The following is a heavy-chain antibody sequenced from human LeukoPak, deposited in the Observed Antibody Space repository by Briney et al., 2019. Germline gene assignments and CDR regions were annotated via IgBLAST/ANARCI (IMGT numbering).Heavy chain of an antibody. CDR2: IYYSGST. CDR3: ARLPGAVGYYYMDV. V-gene: IGHV4-59*01. Sequence: SETLSLTCTVSGGSISSYYWSWIRQPPGKGLEWIGYIYYSGSTNYNPSLKSRVTISVDTSKNQFSLKLSSVTAADTAVYYCARLPGAVGYYYMDVWGKGTTVTVSS. CDR1: GGSISSYY. J-gene: IGHJ6*03. D-gene: IGHD3-3*01.